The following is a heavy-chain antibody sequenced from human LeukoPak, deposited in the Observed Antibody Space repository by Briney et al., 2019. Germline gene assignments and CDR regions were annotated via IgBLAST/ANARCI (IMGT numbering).Heavy chain of an antibody. J-gene: IGHJ4*02. CDR3: ARDNFDY. CDR2: INHSGST. Sequence: SETLSLTCAVYGGSFSGYYWSWIRQLPGKGLEWIGEINHSGSTNYNPSLKSRVTISVDTSKNQFSLKLSSVTAADTAVYYCARDNFDYWGQGTLVTVSS. CDR1: GGSFSGYY. V-gene: IGHV4-34*01.